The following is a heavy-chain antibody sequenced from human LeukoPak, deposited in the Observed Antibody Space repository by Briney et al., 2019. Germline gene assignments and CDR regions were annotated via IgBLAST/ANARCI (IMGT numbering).Heavy chain of an antibody. D-gene: IGHD2-21*02. J-gene: IGHJ4*02. Sequence: GSLRLSCAASGFTVSSNYMSWVRQAPGKGLEWIGEINHSGSTNYNPSLKSRVTISVDTSKNQFSLKLSSVTAADTAVYYCARGGDWLFDYWGQGILVTVSS. CDR2: INHSGST. V-gene: IGHV4-34*01. CDR3: ARGGDWLFDY. CDR1: GFTVSSNY.